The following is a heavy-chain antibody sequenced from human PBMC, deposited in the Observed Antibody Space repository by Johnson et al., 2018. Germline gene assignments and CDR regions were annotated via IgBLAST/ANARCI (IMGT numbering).Heavy chain of an antibody. J-gene: IGHJ1*01. V-gene: IGHV3-33*01. CDR3: ATTTTVAWVGFFQQ. CDR2: LWYVGRTI. D-gene: IGHD4-23*01. Sequence: QVQLVQSGGGVVQPGRSRRLSCKASGFIVSSTGTHWVRQAPGKGQEWVAFLWYVGRTIYYTAAVKGRFTISRDDSKTTLYLQMNGRRAGDTAMYYCATTTTVAWVGFFQQWGQGTLVTVSS. CDR1: GFIVSSTG.